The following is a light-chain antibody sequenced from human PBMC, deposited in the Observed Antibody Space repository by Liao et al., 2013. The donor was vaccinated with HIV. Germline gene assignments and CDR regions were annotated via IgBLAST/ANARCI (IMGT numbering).Light chain of an antibody. CDR3: QAWDSTPDQRIYV. J-gene: IGLJ1*01. CDR2: QDS. V-gene: IGLV3-1*01. Sequence: SYELTQPPSVSVSPGQTASITCSGDKLGDKYACWYQQKPGQSPVLVIYQDSKRPSGIPERFSGSNSGRTATLTISGTQTMDEADYFCQAWDSTPDQRIYVFGPGTKVTVL. CDR1: KLGDKY.